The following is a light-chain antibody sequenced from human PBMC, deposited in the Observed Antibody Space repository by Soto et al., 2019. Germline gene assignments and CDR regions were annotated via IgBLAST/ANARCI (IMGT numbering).Light chain of an antibody. CDR2: GAS. V-gene: IGKV3-15*01. J-gene: IGKJ1*01. CDR1: QSVSSSY. CDR3: QQYNNWSST. Sequence: EIVLTQSPDTLSLSPGERATLSCRASQSVSSSYLAWYQQKPGQAPRLLIYGASTRATGIPARFSGSGSGTEFTLTISXLQSEDFAVYYCQQYNNWSSTFGQGTKV.